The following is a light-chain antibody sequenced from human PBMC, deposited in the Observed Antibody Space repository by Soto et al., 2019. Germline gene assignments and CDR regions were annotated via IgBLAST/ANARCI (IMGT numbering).Light chain of an antibody. CDR1: QSVSSY. V-gene: IGKV3-11*01. J-gene: IGKJ4*01. CDR2: DAS. Sequence: EIVLTQSPATLSLSPGERATLSCRASQSVSSYLAWYQQKPGQAPRLLIYDASNMATGITARFSGSGSGTDVNPTIGCLEPEDFAVYYFQQRNNWLSFGGGTKVEIK. CDR3: QQRNNWLS.